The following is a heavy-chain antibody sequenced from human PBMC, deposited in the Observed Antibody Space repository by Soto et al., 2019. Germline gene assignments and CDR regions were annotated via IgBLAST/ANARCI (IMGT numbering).Heavy chain of an antibody. CDR2: ISYDGSNK. V-gene: IGHV3-30*18. D-gene: IGHD6-19*01. J-gene: IGHJ6*02. Sequence: GGSLRLSCAASGFTFSSYGMHWVRQAPGKGLEWVAVISYDGSNKYYADSVKGRFTISRDNSKNTLYLQMNSLRAEDTAVYYCAKGVAVAGTGPHYYYYGMDVWGQGTTVTVSS. CDR1: GFTFSSYG. CDR3: AKGVAVAGTGPHYYYYGMDV.